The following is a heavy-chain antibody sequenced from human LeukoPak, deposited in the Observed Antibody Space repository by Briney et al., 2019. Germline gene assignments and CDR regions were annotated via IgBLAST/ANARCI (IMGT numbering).Heavy chain of an antibody. V-gene: IGHV3-21*04. CDR1: GFTFSSYS. Sequence: KPGGSLRLSCAASGFTFSSYSMNWVRQAPGKGLEWVSSISSSSSYIYYADSVKGRFTISRDNGKKSLYLKMNRLRSEDTALYFCAAWGVSSDIWGRGTMVTVSS. CDR3: AAWGVSSDI. D-gene: IGHD3-16*01. J-gene: IGHJ3*02. CDR2: ISSSSSYI.